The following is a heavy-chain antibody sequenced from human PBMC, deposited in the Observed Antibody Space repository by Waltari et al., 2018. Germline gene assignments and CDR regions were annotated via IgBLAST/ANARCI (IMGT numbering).Heavy chain of an antibody. Sequence: EVQLVQSGAEVKKPEESLRISCEGSGYSFNSHWISWVRQMPGKGLEGVGRIDPSDSFRNYGPAFEGHVTISVDQSLRTAYLQWDSLKASDTAIYYCVRHRTTYPLEIDYWGQGTLVTVSS. CDR3: VRHRTTYPLEIDY. V-gene: IGHV5-10-1*01. CDR1: GYSFNSHW. CDR2: IDPSDSFR. J-gene: IGHJ4*02. D-gene: IGHD2-2*01.